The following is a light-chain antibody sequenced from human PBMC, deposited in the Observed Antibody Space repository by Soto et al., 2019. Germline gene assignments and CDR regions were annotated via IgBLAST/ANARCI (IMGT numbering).Light chain of an antibody. CDR1: QSISSSY. CDR2: GAS. CDR3: QQYYRSPWT. J-gene: IGKJ1*01. Sequence: IVFTQSPGTLSLSPGERATLSCRASQSISSSYLAWYQQKPGQAPRLLIYGASSRATGTPDRFSGSGSGTDFTLTISRLEPEDFAVYYCQQYYRSPWTFGLGTKVDI. V-gene: IGKV3-20*01.